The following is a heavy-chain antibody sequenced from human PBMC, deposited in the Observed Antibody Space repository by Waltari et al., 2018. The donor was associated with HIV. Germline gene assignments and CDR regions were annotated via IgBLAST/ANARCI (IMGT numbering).Heavy chain of an antibody. J-gene: IGHJ3*02. V-gene: IGHV3-23*04. D-gene: IGHD1-26*01. Sequence: EVQLVESGGGLVQPGGSLRVSCEASGFSFSSYAMSWVRQSPGKGLELGSVISGNGGTTSYADSVKGLFTISRDNSRNTLYLQMNSLRADDTAVYYCAKPQGGWELLGDFDMWGQGTMVAVSS. CDR3: AKPQGGWELLGDFDM. CDR1: GFSFSSYA. CDR2: ISGNGGTT.